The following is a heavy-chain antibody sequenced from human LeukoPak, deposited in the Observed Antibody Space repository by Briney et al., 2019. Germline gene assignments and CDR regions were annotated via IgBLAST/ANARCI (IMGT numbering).Heavy chain of an antibody. D-gene: IGHD6-13*01. CDR3: TKTLAAAGSEYFQH. CDR2: INWNGGST. Sequence: GGSLRLSCAASGFTFDDYGMSWVRQAPGKGLEWVSGINWNGGSTGYADSVKGRFTISRDNAKKSRYLQMNSLRVEDTALYYCTKTLAAAGSEYFQHWGQGTLVTVSS. J-gene: IGHJ1*01. CDR1: GFTFDDYG. V-gene: IGHV3-20*04.